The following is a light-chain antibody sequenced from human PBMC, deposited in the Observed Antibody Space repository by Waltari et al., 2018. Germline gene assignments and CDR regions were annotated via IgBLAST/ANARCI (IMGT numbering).Light chain of an antibody. V-gene: IGLV3-21*03. CDR3: QLWDYTTDHWV. CDR2: DDR. Sequence: SFVLTQTPSVSVAPGNTARITCGGDNIGSKSARGYQQKPGQAPVLVVHDDRDRSPGVPERISGSNSGNTATLTISSVDVGDEADYYCQLWDYTTDHWVFGGGTKLTVL. CDR1: NIGSKS. J-gene: IGLJ3*02.